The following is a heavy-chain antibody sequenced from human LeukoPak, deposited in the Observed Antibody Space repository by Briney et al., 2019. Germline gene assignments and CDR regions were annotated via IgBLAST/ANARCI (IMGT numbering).Heavy chain of an antibody. J-gene: IGHJ3*02. CDR3: ASRLTYDAFDI. CDR2: IHHGGSS. D-gene: IGHD1-14*01. Sequence: SETLSLTCNVSGYSIRSDYYRGWIRQPPGEGLEWIGNIHHGGSSYHNPSLKNRVTISVDTSKNQFSLKLSSVTAADTAVYYCASRLTYDAFDIWGQGTMVTVSS. V-gene: IGHV4-38-2*02. CDR1: GYSIRSDYY.